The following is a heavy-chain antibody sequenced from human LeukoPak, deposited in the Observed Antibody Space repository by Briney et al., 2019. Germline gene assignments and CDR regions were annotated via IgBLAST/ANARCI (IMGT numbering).Heavy chain of an antibody. CDR1: DGSFSGYY. Sequence: SDTLSLICAGYDGSFSGYYWSGIRQPPGKELEWIGEINHSGSTNYNPSLKSRVTISVDTSKNQFSLKLSSVTAADTAFFFSSRRRHTRFWRTYYFDYWGQGTLVTVSS. D-gene: IGHD3-9*01. CDR2: INHSGST. J-gene: IGHJ4*02. V-gene: IGHV4-34*01. CDR3: SRRRHTRFWRTYYFDY.